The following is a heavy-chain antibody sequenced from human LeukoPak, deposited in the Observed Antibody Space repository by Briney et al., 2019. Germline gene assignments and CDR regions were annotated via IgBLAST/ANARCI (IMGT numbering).Heavy chain of an antibody. CDR2: MNPNSGNT. J-gene: IGHJ4*02. Sequence: ASVKVSCKVSGYTLTELSMNWVRQATGQGLEWIGWMNPNSGNTGYAQQFQGRVTMTRNTSISTAYMEVSSLRSDDTAVYYCARSDFGSGINFDYWGQGVPVTVSS. CDR1: GYTLTELS. CDR3: ARSDFGSGINFDY. V-gene: IGHV1-8*01. D-gene: IGHD3-10*01.